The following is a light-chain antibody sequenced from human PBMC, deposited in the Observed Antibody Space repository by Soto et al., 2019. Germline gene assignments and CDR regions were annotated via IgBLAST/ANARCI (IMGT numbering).Light chain of an antibody. V-gene: IGKV3-15*01. CDR2: GPS. J-gene: IGKJ4*01. CDR3: HQDNDWPLT. CDR1: RRVSTS. Sequence: EVVMTQSPATLSVSPGATVTLSCRASRRVSTSVAWFQQKPGQVPRLLIYGPSTRATGVPDRFSGDGLGTDFTLNISYLQSEDFAVYYCHQDNDWPLTFGGGTKVEF.